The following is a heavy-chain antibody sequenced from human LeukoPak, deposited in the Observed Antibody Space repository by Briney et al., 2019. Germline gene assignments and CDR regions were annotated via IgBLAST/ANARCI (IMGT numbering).Heavy chain of an antibody. V-gene: IGHV4-59*08. Sequence: SETLSLTCTASGGTISSYDWNWIRQPPGKGLEWVGYIHDSGSTKYNPYLKSRVTISVDTSKNQFSRKLISVTAADTAVYYWSRWYYSGWAFDYWGQGTLVTVSS. D-gene: IGHD6-19*01. CDR3: SRWYYSGWAFDY. CDR2: IHDSGST. CDR1: GGTISSYD. J-gene: IGHJ4*02.